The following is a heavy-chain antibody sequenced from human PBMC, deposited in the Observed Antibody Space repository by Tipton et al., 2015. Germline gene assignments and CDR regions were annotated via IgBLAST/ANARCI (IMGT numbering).Heavy chain of an antibody. V-gene: IGHV3-13*01. CDR1: GFTFSRYD. Sequence: SLRLSCAASGFTFSRYDMHWVRQATGKGLEWVSAIDTAGDTYYPGSVKGRFTISRENAKNSLYLQMNSLRAGDTAVYYCARALRQWLARGDWYFDLWGQGTTVTVSS. D-gene: IGHD6-19*01. CDR2: IDTAGDT. CDR3: ARALRQWLARGDWYFDL. J-gene: IGHJ6*02.